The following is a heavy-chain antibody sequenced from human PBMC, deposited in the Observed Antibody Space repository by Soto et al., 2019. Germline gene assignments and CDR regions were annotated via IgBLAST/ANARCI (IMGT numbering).Heavy chain of an antibody. CDR3: ARLPCSGGSCHSTDWVWFDP. Sequence: SETLSLTCTVSGGSISSSSYNWGWIRQPPGKGLEWIGSIYYSGSTYYNPSLKSRVTISGDTSKNQFSLKLSSVTAADTAVYYCARLPCSGGSCHSTDWVWFDPSGQGPLVTVSS. J-gene: IGHJ5*02. D-gene: IGHD2-15*01. V-gene: IGHV4-39*01. CDR2: IYYSGST. CDR1: GGSISSSSYN.